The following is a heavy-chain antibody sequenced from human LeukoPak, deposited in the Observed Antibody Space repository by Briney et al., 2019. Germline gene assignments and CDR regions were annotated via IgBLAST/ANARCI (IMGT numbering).Heavy chain of an antibody. D-gene: IGHD1-26*01. V-gene: IGHV3-21*01. CDR3: ARDGYSGSYHAFDI. CDR1: GFTFSSYS. CDR2: ISSSSSYI. Sequence: GGSLRLSCAASGFTFSSYSMNWVRQAPGKGLEWVSSISSSSSYIYYAGSVKGRFTISRDNAKNSLYLQMNSLRAEDTAVYYCARDGYSGSYHAFDIWGQGTMVTVSS. J-gene: IGHJ3*02.